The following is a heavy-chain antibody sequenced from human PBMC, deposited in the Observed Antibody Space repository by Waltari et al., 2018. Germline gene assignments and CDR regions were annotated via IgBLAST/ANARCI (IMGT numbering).Heavy chain of an antibody. D-gene: IGHD2-2*01. Sequence: QVQLQESGPGLVKPSETLSLTCTVSGGSISSYYWSWIRQPPGKGLEWIGYIYYSGSTNYNPSLKSRVTISVDTSKNQFSLKLSSVTAADTAVYYCERRGKVPATLGSYWYFDLWGRGTLVTVSS. CDR2: IYYSGST. V-gene: IGHV4-59*01. J-gene: IGHJ2*01. CDR1: GGSISSYY. CDR3: ERRGKVPATLGSYWYFDL.